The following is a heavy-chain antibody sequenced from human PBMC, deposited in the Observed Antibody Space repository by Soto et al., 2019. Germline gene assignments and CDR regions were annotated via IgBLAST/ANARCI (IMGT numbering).Heavy chain of an antibody. J-gene: IGHJ6*02. D-gene: IGHD2-8*01. V-gene: IGHV3-11*01. CDR3: ARDPRGVPNPLYYYYGMDV. Sequence: GGSLRLSCAASGFTFSDYYMSWIRQAPGKGLEWVSYISSSGSAIYYADSVKGRFTISRDNAKNSLYLQMNSLRAEDTAVYYCARDPRGVPNPLYYYYGMDVWGQGTTVTVSS. CDR1: GFTFSDYY. CDR2: ISSSGSAI.